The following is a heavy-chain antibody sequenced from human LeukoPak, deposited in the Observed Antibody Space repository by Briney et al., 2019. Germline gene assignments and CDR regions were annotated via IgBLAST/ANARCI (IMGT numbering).Heavy chain of an antibody. CDR2: IIPIFGTA. D-gene: IGHD3-22*01. CDR1: GGTFSSYA. J-gene: IGHJ4*02. V-gene: IGHV1-69*13. Sequence: ASVTVSCTASGGTFSSYAISWVRQAPGQGLEWMGGIIPIFGTANYAQKFQGRVTITADESTSTAYMELSSLRSEDTAVYYCAIYYDSSGYYYWFDYWGQGTLVTVSS. CDR3: AIYYDSSGYYYWFDY.